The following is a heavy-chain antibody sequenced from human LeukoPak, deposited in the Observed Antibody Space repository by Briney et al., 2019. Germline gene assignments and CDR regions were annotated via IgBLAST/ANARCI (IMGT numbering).Heavy chain of an antibody. CDR2: VFHSGST. D-gene: IGHD6-19*01. CDR1: GGSITSYY. Sequence: PSETLSLTCTVSGGSITSYYWSWIRQPPGKGLEWIGHVFHSGSTNYNPSLKSRVTISVDTSKNQFSLKLSSVTAADTAVYYCTRPYSSGWYGTFFIWGQGTMVTVSS. J-gene: IGHJ3*02. V-gene: IGHV4-59*01. CDR3: TRPYSSGWYGTFFI.